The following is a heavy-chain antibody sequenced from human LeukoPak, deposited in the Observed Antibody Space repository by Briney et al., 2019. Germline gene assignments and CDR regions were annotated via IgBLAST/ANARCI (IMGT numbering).Heavy chain of an antibody. Sequence: PGGSLRLSCAASGFTFSGYSMNWVRQAPGKGLEWLSYISNSSSSIYYADSVKGRFTISRDNAKNSLYLQMNSLRAEDTAVYYCARGAYYYEDWGQGTLVTVSS. CDR3: ARGAYYYED. V-gene: IGHV3-48*01. D-gene: IGHD3-22*01. CDR1: GFTFSGYS. CDR2: ISNSSSSI. J-gene: IGHJ4*02.